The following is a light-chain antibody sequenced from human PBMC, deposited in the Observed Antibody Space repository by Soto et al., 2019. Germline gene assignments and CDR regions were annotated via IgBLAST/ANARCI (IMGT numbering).Light chain of an antibody. CDR2: VGTGGIVG. CDR1: SGYSNYK. V-gene: IGLV9-49*01. J-gene: IGLJ2*01. Sequence: QAVVTQPPSASASLGASVTLTCTLSSGYSNYKVDWYQQRPGKGPRFVMRVGTGGIVGSKGDGIPDRFSVLGSGLNRYLTSKNIQEEDESDYHCGADHGSGSNFVVVFGGGTQLTVL. CDR3: GADHGSGSNFVVV.